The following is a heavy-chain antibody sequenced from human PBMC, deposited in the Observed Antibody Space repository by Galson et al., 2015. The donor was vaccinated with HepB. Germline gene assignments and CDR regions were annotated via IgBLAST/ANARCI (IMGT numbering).Heavy chain of an antibody. D-gene: IGHD3-22*01. CDR1: GFTFSDYY. CDR2: ISSSGSTI. J-gene: IGHJ3*02. Sequence: SLRLSCAASGFTFSDYYMSWIRQAPGKGLEWVSYISSSGSTIYYADSVKGRSTISRDNAKNSLYLQMNSLRAEDTAVYYCARENYYDSSGYYSDAFDIWGQGTMVTVSS. CDR3: ARENYYDSSGYYSDAFDI. V-gene: IGHV3-11*01.